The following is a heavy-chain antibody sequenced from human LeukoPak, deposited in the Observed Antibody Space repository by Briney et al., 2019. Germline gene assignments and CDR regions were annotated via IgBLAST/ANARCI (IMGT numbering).Heavy chain of an antibody. V-gene: IGHV4-34*01. Sequence: PSETLSLTCAVYGGSFSGYYWSWIRQPPGKGLEWIGEINHSGSTNYNPSLKSRVTISVDTSKNLFSLKLSSVTAADTAVYYCARVMGSYRSFDYWGQGTLVTVSS. D-gene: IGHD3-16*02. CDR2: INHSGST. J-gene: IGHJ4*02. CDR3: ARVMGSYRSFDY. CDR1: GGSFSGYY.